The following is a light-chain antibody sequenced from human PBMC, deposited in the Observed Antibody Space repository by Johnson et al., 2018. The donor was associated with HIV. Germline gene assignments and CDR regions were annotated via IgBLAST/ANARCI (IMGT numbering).Light chain of an antibody. V-gene: IGLV1-51*01. CDR3: GTWVSSLSAYNYG. CDR1: SSNIGNNY. Sequence: QSVLTQPPSVSAAPGQKVTISCSGSSSNIGNNYVSWYQQFPGTAPKLLIYDNNKRPSGIPDRFSGSKSGTSATLAITGLQTGDEAEYYCGTWVSSLSAYNYGFGSGTKVTVL. J-gene: IGLJ1*01. CDR2: DNN.